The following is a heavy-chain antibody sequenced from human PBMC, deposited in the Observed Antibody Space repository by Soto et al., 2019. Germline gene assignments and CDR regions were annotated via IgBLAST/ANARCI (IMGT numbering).Heavy chain of an antibody. CDR3: ARLMGVVTVDY. J-gene: IGHJ4*02. V-gene: IGHV4-39*02. CDR2: IYYAGSP. Sequence: QLQLQESGPGLVKPSETLSLTCSVSGGSISSTGHYWGWIRQPPGKGLEWIGNIYYAGSPYYNPSRKXRXTXSXXTSKNHFSLALTSVTAADTAVYYCARLMGVVTVDYWGQGALVTVSS. CDR1: GGSISSTGHY. D-gene: IGHD2-21*02.